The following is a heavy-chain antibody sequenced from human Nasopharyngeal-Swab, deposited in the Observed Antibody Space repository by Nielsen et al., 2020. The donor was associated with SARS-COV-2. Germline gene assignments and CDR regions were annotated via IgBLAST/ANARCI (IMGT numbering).Heavy chain of an antibody. V-gene: IGHV4-31*03. D-gene: IGHD2-15*01. J-gene: IGHJ6*03. Sequence: SETLSLTYTVSGGSISSGGYYWSWIRQHPGKGLEWIGYIYYSGSTYYNPSLKSRVTISVDTSKNQFSLKLSSVTAADTAVYYCAREAPYCSGGSCYHYYMDVWGKGTTVTVSS. CDR1: GGSISSGGYY. CDR3: AREAPYCSGGSCYHYYMDV. CDR2: IYYSGST.